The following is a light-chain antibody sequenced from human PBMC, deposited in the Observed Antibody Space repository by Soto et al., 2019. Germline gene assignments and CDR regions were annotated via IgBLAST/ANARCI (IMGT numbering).Light chain of an antibody. CDR3: SSYTSFSTLLYV. CDR2: DVS. CDR1: SSDVGGYNY. J-gene: IGLJ1*01. V-gene: IGLV2-14*01. Sequence: QSALTQPASVSGSPGQSITISCTGTSSDVGGYNYVSWYQQHPGKAPKLMIYDVSNRPSGVSNRFSGSKSGNTASLTISGLLAEEEAQYYCSSYTSFSTLLYVFVTGTKLTVL.